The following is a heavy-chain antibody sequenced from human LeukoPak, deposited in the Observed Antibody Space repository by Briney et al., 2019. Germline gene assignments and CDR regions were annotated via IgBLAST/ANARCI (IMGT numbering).Heavy chain of an antibody. D-gene: IGHD3-22*01. CDR3: ARESRRYYYERVGGFF. CDR2: IYHSGST. J-gene: IGHJ4*02. CDR1: GGSISSSNW. Sequence: SETLSLTCAVSGGSISSSNWWSWVRQPPGKGLEWIGEIYHSGSTNYNPSLKSRVTISVDKSKNQFSLKLSSVTAADTAVYYCARESRRYYYERVGGFFWGQGTLVTVSS. V-gene: IGHV4-4*02.